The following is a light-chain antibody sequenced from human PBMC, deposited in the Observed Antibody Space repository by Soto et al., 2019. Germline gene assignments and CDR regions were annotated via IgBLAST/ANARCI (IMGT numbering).Light chain of an antibody. J-gene: IGKJ1*01. CDR2: DAS. CDR3: QQRTNKFWT. V-gene: IGKV3-11*01. Sequence: EIVLTQSPATLSLSPGERATLSCRASQSVSGYLAWYQQKPGQAPRLLIYDASTRATGIPARFSGSGSGTDFTLTISRLEPEDVAVYYCQQRTNKFWTFGQGSKVEIK. CDR1: QSVSGY.